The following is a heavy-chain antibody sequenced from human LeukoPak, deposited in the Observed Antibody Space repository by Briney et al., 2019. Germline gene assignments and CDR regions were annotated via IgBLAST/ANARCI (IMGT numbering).Heavy chain of an antibody. CDR3: ARLWSYYDNSGFFEDY. J-gene: IGHJ4*02. CDR1: GYIFTNYY. D-gene: IGHD3-22*01. CDR2: IIPVGGVT. V-gene: IGHV1-46*01. Sequence: GASVKVSCKASGYIFTNYYLYWVRQAPGQGLEWMGVIIPVGGVTTYAQRFQGRVTMTRDTSTSTFDMELSSLKSEDTAVYYCARLWSYYDNSGFFEDYWGQGTLVTVSS.